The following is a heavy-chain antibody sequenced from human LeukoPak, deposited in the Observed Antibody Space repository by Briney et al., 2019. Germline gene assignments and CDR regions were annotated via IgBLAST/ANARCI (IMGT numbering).Heavy chain of an antibody. D-gene: IGHD1-1*01. J-gene: IGHJ6*03. CDR1: GFTFSSYT. CDR2: ISSSSSI. V-gene: IGHV3-21*01. Sequence: GGSLRLSCAASGFTFSSYTMNWVRQAPGKGLEWVSSISSSSSIDYADSVKGRFTISRDNAKNSLYLQMNSLRAEDTAVYYCARGYRYMDVWGKGTTVIVSS. CDR3: ARGYRYMDV.